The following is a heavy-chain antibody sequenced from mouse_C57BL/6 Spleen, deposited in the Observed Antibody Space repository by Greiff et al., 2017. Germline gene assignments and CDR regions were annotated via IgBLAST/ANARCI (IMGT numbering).Heavy chain of an antibody. D-gene: IGHD2-5*01. Sequence: QVQLQQSGAELARPGASVKLSCKASGYTFTSYGISWVKQRTGQGLEWIGEIYPRSGNTYYNEKFKGKATRTADKSSSTAYMELRSLTSEDSAVYFCARERDSNYVLYWGQGTTLTVSS. J-gene: IGHJ2*01. CDR3: ARERDSNYVLY. CDR2: IYPRSGNT. V-gene: IGHV1-81*01. CDR1: GYTFTSYG.